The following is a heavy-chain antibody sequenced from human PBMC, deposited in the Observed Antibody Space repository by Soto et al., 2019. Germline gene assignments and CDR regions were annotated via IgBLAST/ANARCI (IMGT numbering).Heavy chain of an antibody. V-gene: IGHV4-4*07. CDR3: AREEHPTYYDFWSGYYDY. CDR2: IYTSGST. D-gene: IGHD3-3*01. J-gene: IGHJ4*02. Sequence: SETLSLTCTVSGGSISSYYWSWIRQPAGKGLEWIGRIYTSGSTNYNPSLKSRVTMSVDTSKNQFSLKLSSVTAADTAVYYCAREEHPTYYDFWSGYYDYWGQGTLVTVSS. CDR1: GGSISSYY.